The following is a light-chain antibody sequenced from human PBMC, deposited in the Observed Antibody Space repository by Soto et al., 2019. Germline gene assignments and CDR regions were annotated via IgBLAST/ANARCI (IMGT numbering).Light chain of an antibody. CDR2: GAS. J-gene: IGKJ1*01. CDR3: LQTYNLPRT. Sequence: GDRVAITCRASLNIGDSLSWFQQKAGKPPTQLIYGASALQSGAPVRFSGSASGTDFTLTIRNMQREDFATYYCLQTYNLPRTFGQGTKVDIK. CDR1: LNIGDS. V-gene: IGKV1-39*01.